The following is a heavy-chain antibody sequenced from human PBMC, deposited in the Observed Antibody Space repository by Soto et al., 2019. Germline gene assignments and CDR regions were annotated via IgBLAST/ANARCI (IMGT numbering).Heavy chain of an antibody. CDR2: IYYSGST. D-gene: IGHD3-3*01. J-gene: IGHJ4*02. CDR1: GDSISRGAYY. CDR3: ATSITIFGVVKTGFDY. V-gene: IGHV4-30-4*08. Sequence: SETLSLTCTVSGDSISRGAYYWTWIRQHPVKGLEWIGYIYYSGSTYYNPSLKSRVTISVDTSKNQFSLKLSSVTAADTAVYYCATSITIFGVVKTGFDYWGQGTLVTVSS.